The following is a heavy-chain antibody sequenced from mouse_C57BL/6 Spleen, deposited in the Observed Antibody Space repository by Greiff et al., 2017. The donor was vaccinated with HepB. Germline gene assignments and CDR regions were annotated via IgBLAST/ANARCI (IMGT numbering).Heavy chain of an antibody. CDR1: GYTFTSYW. V-gene: IGHV1-52*01. J-gene: IGHJ1*03. Sequence: VQLQQPGAELVRPGSSVKLSCKASGYTFTSYWMHWVKQRPIQGLEWIGNIDPSDSETHYNQKFKDKATLTVDKSSSTAYMQLSSLTSEDSAVYYCAWPFNYYGSSYWYFDVWGTGTTVTVSS. CDR3: AWPFNYYGSSYWYFDV. D-gene: IGHD1-1*01. CDR2: IDPSDSET.